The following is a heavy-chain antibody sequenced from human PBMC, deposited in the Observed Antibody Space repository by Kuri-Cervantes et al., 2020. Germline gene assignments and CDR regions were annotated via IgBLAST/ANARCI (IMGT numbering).Heavy chain of an antibody. Sequence: SGPTLVNPTQTLTLTCSFPGFSLSPRGVGVGWIRQPPGKALEWLAPIYWDDDKRYSPSLKSRLTITKDTSKNQVVLAMTNMDPVDTATYYCAHKGVVTAFDIWGLGTMVTVSS. CDR1: GFSLSPRGVG. D-gene: IGHD3-3*01. CDR2: IYWDDDK. J-gene: IGHJ3*02. V-gene: IGHV2-5*02. CDR3: AHKGVVTAFDI.